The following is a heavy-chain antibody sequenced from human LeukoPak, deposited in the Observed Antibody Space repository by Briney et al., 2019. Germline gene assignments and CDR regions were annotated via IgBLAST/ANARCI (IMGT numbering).Heavy chain of an antibody. CDR2: ISYDGGNK. J-gene: IGHJ3*02. D-gene: IGHD2-8*01. Sequence: GGSLRLSCAASGFTFSSYAMDWVRQAPGKGLEWVAVISYDGGNKYYADSVKGRFTISRDNSKNTLYLQMNSLRAEDTVVYYCARDREVMGAFDIWAKGQWSPSLQ. CDR1: GFTFSSYA. CDR3: ARDREVMGAFDI. V-gene: IGHV3-30-3*01.